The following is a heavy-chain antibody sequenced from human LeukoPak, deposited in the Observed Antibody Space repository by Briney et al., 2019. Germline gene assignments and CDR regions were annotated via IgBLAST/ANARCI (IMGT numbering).Heavy chain of an antibody. CDR1: KYTFRDYY. CDR2: ISSNGRTI. J-gene: IGHJ5*02. V-gene: IGHV3-11*01. D-gene: IGHD3-10*01. Sequence: GGSLRLSSAASKYTFRDYYMSWVRQAPGKGLEWIAYISSNGRTIYYAHSVRGRFTISRDNDKSSMYLLMNSLRVDDTAVYYCVRDSPRVRGWFDPWGQGTLVTVSS. CDR3: VRDSPRVRGWFDP.